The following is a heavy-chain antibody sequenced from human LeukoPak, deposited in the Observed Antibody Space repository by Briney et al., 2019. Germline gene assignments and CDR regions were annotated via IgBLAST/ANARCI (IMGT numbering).Heavy chain of an antibody. Sequence: GGSLRLSCAASGFTFSSYAMSLVRQAPGKGLEWVSAMSGSGGSTYYADSVKGRFTISRDNSKNTLYLQMNSLRAEDTAVYYCAKDLHYYDSSGYPDAFDIWGQGTMVTVSS. J-gene: IGHJ3*02. D-gene: IGHD3-22*01. CDR3: AKDLHYYDSSGYPDAFDI. V-gene: IGHV3-23*01. CDR2: MSGSGGST. CDR1: GFTFSSYA.